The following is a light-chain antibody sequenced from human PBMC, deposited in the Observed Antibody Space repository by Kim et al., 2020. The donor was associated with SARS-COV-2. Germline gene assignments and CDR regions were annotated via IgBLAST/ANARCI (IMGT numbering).Light chain of an antibody. CDR2: WAS. CDR1: QSVLYSSNNKNY. CDR3: QQYYSTPLT. Sequence: ATINCKFSQSVLYSSNNKNYLAWYQQKPGQPPKLLIYWASTRESGVPDRFSGSGSGKDFTLTISSLQAKDVAVYYCQQYYSTPLTFGQGTKVDIK. J-gene: IGKJ1*01. V-gene: IGKV4-1*01.